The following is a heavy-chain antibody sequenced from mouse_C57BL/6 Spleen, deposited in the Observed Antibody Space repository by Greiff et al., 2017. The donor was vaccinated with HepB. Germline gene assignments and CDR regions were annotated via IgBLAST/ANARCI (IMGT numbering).Heavy chain of an antibody. J-gene: IGHJ2*01. D-gene: IGHD1-1*01. Sequence: VQLKQSGPELVKPGASVKISCKASGYTFTDYYMNWVKQSHGKSLEWIGDINPNNGGTSYNQKFKGKATLTVDKSSSTAYMELRSLTSEDSAVYYCARFSSSYFDYWGQGTTLTVSS. CDR2: INPNNGGT. CDR3: ARFSSSYFDY. CDR1: GYTFTDYY. V-gene: IGHV1-26*01.